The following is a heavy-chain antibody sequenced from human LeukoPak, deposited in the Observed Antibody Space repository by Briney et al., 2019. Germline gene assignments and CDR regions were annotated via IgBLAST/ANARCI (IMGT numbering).Heavy chain of an antibody. CDR3: ARGGFSGTPED. J-gene: IGHJ4*02. D-gene: IGHD1-26*01. CDR2: FYSGGST. V-gene: IGHV3-66*01. CDR1: RFSVSSNY. Sequence: GGSLRLSCAASRFSVSSNYMIWVRQALGKRLEWVSVFYSGGSTNYADSVKGRFTISRDNSKNTLDLQMNSLRVDDTAVYYCARGGFSGTPEDWGQGTLVTVSS.